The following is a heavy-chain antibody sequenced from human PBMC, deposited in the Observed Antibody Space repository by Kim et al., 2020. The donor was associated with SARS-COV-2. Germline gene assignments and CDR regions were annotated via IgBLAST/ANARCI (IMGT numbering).Heavy chain of an antibody. CDR2: ISAYNGNT. CDR1: GYTFTSYG. J-gene: IGHJ6*02. D-gene: IGHD1-26*01. V-gene: IGHV1-18*01. CDR3: ARERWELQKITDYYYYGMDV. Sequence: ASVKVSCKASGYTFTSYGISWVRRAPGQGLEWMGWISAYNGNTNYAQKLQGRVTMTTDTSTSTAYMELRSLRSDDTAVYYCARERWELQKITDYYYYGMDVWGQGTTVTVSS.